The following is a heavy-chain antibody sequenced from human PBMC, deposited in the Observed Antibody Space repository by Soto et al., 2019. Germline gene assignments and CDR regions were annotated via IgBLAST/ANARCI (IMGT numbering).Heavy chain of an antibody. Sequence: QIQLVQSGGEVRKPGASVKLSCKASGYTFTTYGISWVRQRPGQGLEWIGWISAFNGNTKSAQEFQGRVTMTTDTSTTTAYMEVKRLTSDDSAVYFCARGSGDTGSAWLDPWGQGTLVTVSS. D-gene: IGHD1-1*01. J-gene: IGHJ5*02. V-gene: IGHV1-18*01. CDR1: GYTFTTYG. CDR2: ISAFNGNT. CDR3: ARGSGDTGSAWLDP.